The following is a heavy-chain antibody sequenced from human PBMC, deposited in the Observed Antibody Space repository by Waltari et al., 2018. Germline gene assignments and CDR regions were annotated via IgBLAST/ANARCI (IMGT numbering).Heavy chain of an antibody. Sequence: QVQLQQWGAGLLKPSETLSLTCAVYGGSFSGYYWSWIRQPPGKGLEWIGEINHSGSTNYNPSLKRRVTISVDTSKNQFSLKLSSVTAADTAVYYCARGRKYYYGSGRSNYFDYWGQGTLVTVSS. D-gene: IGHD3-10*01. J-gene: IGHJ4*02. CDR3: ARGRKYYYGSGRSNYFDY. V-gene: IGHV4-34*01. CDR2: INHSGST. CDR1: GGSFSGYY.